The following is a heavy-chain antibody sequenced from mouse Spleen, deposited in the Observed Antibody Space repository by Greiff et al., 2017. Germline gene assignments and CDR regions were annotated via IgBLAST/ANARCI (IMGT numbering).Heavy chain of an antibody. Sequence: QVQLKQPGAELVKPGASVKLSCKASGYTFTSYWMHWVKQRPGQGLEWIGMIHPNSGSTNYNEKFKSKATLTVDKSSSTAYMQLSGLTSEDSAVYYCAKYGSSLTAFAYWGQGTLVTVSA. D-gene: IGHD1-1*01. J-gene: IGHJ3*01. V-gene: IGHV1-64*01. CDR3: AKYGSSLTAFAY. CDR2: IHPNSGST. CDR1: GYTFTSYW.